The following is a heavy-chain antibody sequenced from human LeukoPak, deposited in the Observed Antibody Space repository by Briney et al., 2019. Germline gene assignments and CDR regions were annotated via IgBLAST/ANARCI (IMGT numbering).Heavy chain of an antibody. J-gene: IGHJ4*02. CDR1: GFTFSNAW. D-gene: IGHD3-16*02. CDR2: LKSKTDGGTT. V-gene: IGHV3-15*01. CDR3: TTVRVEDYVWGNYRYSYFDY. Sequence: PGGSLRLSCAASGFTFSNAWMSWVRQAPGKGLEWVGRLKSKTDGGTTDYAAAVKGRFTMSRDNSKNTLYLQMNSLKTEDTAVYYCTTVRVEDYVWGNYRYSYFDYWGQGTLVTVSS.